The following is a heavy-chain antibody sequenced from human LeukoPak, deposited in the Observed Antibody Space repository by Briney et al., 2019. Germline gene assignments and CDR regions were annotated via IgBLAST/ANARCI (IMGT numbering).Heavy chain of an antibody. CDR2: ISSSSSYI. V-gene: IGHV3-21*01. D-gene: IGHD5-18*01. CDR1: GFTFSSYS. J-gene: IGHJ4*02. Sequence: PGGSLRPSCAASGFTFSSYSMNWVRQAPGKGLEWVSSISSSSSYIYYADSVKGRFTISRDNAKNSLYLQMNSLRAEDTAVYYCARDRGGYSYGYCYFDYWGQGTLVTVSS. CDR3: ARDRGGYSYGYCYFDY.